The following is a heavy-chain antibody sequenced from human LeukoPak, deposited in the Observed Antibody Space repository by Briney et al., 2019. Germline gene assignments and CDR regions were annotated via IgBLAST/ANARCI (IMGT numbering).Heavy chain of an antibody. V-gene: IGHV3-30*02. CDR1: GFTFSSYG. Sequence: GGSLRLSCAASGFTFSSYGMHWVRQAPGKGLEWVAFIRYDGSNKYYADSVKGRFTISRDNSKNTLYLQMNSLRAEDTAVYYCAKDRNNGATRAYCFDYWGQGTLVTVSS. J-gene: IGHJ4*02. D-gene: IGHD1-26*01. CDR2: IRYDGSNK. CDR3: AKDRNNGATRAYCFDY.